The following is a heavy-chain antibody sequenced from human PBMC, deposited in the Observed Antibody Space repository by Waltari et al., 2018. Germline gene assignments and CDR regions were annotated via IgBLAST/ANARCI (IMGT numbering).Heavy chain of an antibody. Sequence: VQLLESGGGLVQPGGSLRLSCAASGFPFSSYTMNWVRQAPGQGLEWVSAIHNGGETTSYADSVKGRFTISRDNSKNTLYLQMNNLRAEDTAMYFCAKDSGVGGDDYWGQGTLVTVSS. V-gene: IGHV3-23*01. CDR1: GFPFSSYT. CDR2: IHNGGETT. D-gene: IGHD3-3*01. J-gene: IGHJ4*02. CDR3: AKDSGVGGDDY.